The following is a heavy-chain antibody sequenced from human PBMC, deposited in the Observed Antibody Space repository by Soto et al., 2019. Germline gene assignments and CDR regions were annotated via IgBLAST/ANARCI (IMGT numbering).Heavy chain of an antibody. CDR3: ARLVGYNDTTGYYYYPDYFDY. CDR1: GGSISGGGYS. V-gene: IGHV4-30-2*01. D-gene: IGHD3-22*01. CDR2: IYHSGST. J-gene: IGHJ4*02. Sequence: QLQLQESGSGLVKPSQTLSLTCAVSGGSISGGGYSWTWIRQPPGKGLEWIGYIYHSGSTYYNPSLELRVTTLVDRSKNQLSLRLSSVTAADTAVYYCARLVGYNDTTGYYYYPDYFDYWGQGTLVTVSS.